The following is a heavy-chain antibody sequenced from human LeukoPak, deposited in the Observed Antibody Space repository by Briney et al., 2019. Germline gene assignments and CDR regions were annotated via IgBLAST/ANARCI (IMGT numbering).Heavy chain of an antibody. CDR2: LNHVGRT. Sequence: SETLSLTCRVYGESFSDYYCAWIRQPPGKGLEWIGELNHVGRTTYNPALKSRVTISADTSKNQFSLKLSSVTAADTAVYYCARVQYFDNGGYWNLDYWGQGTLVTVSS. V-gene: IGHV4-34*01. CDR1: GESFSDYY. J-gene: IGHJ4*02. D-gene: IGHD3-22*01. CDR3: ARVQYFDNGGYWNLDY.